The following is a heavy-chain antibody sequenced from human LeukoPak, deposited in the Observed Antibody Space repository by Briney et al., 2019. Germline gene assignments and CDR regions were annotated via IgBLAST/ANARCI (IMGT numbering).Heavy chain of an antibody. D-gene: IGHD1-26*01. Sequence: SETLSLTCTVSGASIITYFWSWIRQPPGKGLEWIAYMYYNGDTEYNPSLKSRVTISVDTSKNQFSLKLSSVTATDTAVYYCATTQIVGATKVPGGYSTVDGFWGQGTLVTVSS. CDR1: GASIITYF. CDR3: ATTQIVGATKVPGGYSTVDGF. J-gene: IGHJ4*02. V-gene: IGHV4-59*08. CDR2: MYYNGDT.